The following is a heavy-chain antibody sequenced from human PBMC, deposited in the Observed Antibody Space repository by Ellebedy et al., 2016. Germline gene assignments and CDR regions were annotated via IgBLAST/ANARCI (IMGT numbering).Heavy chain of an antibody. D-gene: IGHD6-19*01. V-gene: IGHV3-30-3*01. CDR3: AGQWLGAFDY. J-gene: IGHJ4*02. CDR1: GFTFSSYA. Sequence: GGSLRLSXAASGFTFSSYAMHWVRQAPGKGLEWVAVMSFDGSNKYYADSVKGRFTISRDNSKNTLYLQMNSLRAEETAVYYCAGQWLGAFDYWGQGTLVTVSS. CDR2: MSFDGSNK.